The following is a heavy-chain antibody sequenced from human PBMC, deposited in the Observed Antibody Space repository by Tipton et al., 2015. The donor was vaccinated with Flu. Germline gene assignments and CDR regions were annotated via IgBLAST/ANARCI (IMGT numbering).Heavy chain of an antibody. CDR2: ISGTGGST. V-gene: IGHV3-23*01. CDR1: GFTFTRFV. CDR3: AATVEF. Sequence: SLGLSCSASGFTFTRFVMNWVRQAPGRGLECVSSISGTGGSTFYADSVKGRFTISRDNSKNMVHLQMNSLRADDTAVYFCAATVEFWAQGTLVTVSS. J-gene: IGHJ4*02. D-gene: IGHD3-10*01.